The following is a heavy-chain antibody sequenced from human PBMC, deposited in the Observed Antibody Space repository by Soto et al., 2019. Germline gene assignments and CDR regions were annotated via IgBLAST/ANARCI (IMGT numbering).Heavy chain of an antibody. V-gene: IGHV1-2*02. D-gene: IGHD2-21*01. CDR3: ARKSGDRCTEDTDALDL. Sequence: ASVKFSCKASGYTFTDSYPHWLRQAPRQRLEWMGWMNVNTGGTNSPQKFQDRVTMTRDTSISTAFIQLNGLTSDDTAVYFCARKSGDRCTEDTDALDLWGQGTMVTVSS. CDR1: GYTFTDSY. CDR2: MNVNTGGT. J-gene: IGHJ3*01.